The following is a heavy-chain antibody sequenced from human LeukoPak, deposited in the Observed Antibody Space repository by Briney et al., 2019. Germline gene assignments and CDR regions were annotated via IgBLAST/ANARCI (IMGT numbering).Heavy chain of an antibody. Sequence: GGSLRLSCAASGLTFENYSLAWVRQAPGKGLEWVAVISYDGSNKYYADSVKGRFTISRDNSKNTLYLQMNSLRAEDTAVYYCAKDRLSYYYDSSGFDYWGQGTLVTVSS. V-gene: IGHV3-30*18. CDR2: ISYDGSNK. J-gene: IGHJ4*02. CDR3: AKDRLSYYYDSSGFDY. D-gene: IGHD3-22*01. CDR1: GLTFENYS.